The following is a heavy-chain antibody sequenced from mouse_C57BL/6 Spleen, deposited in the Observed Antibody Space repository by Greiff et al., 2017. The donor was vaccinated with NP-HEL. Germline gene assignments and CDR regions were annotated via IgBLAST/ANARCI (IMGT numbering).Heavy chain of an antibody. V-gene: IGHV1-76*01. CDR2: IYPGSGNT. Sequence: QVQLQQSGAELVRPGASVKLSCKASGYTFTDYYINWVKQRPGQGLEWIARIYPGSGNTYYNEKFKGKATLTAEKSSSTAYMQLSSLTSEDSAVYFCARYDYHLYAMDYWGQGTSVTVAS. CDR1: GYTFTDYY. J-gene: IGHJ4*01. CDR3: ARYDYHLYAMDY. D-gene: IGHD2-4*01.